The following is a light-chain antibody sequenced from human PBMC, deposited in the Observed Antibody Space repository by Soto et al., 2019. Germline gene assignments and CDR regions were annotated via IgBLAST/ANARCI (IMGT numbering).Light chain of an antibody. Sequence: DIQMTQSPSTLSASVGDRVTITCRASQSLSYWLAWYQQKPGKAPKLLIYDASSLESGVPSRFSGSGSGTEFPLTISSLQPDDFATYYCQQYNNYLWTFGQGTKVEIK. CDR2: DAS. CDR1: QSLSYW. CDR3: QQYNNYLWT. J-gene: IGKJ1*01. V-gene: IGKV1-5*01.